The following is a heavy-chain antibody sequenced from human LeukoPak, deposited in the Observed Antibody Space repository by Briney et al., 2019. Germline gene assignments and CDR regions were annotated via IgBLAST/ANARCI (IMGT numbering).Heavy chain of an antibody. CDR1: IFRFHLCH. V-gene: IGHV3-23*01. CDR3: AKDSGYDSSGYSYTMYYFVY. D-gene: IGHD3-22*01. CDR2: IRCCGDSR. Sequence: RGGSQTLSCGAWIFRFHLCHMNCPRRSTGKAREGLTDIRCCGDSRYYADSVKGRLTISRDHSKNTLYVQMNSLRAEDTAVYYCAKDSGYDSSGYSYTMYYFVYWGQGTLVTVSS. J-gene: IGHJ4*02.